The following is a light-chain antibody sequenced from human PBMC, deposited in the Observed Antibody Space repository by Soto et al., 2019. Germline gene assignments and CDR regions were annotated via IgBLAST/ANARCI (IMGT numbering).Light chain of an antibody. J-gene: IGLJ1*01. Sequence: QSALTQPASVSGSPGQSITISCTGTSSDVGRYNYVSWFQQHPGKAPKLIIYDVSNRPSGVSTRFSGSKSANTASLTISGLQAEDEADYYCSSYTTSATRVFGTGTKLTVL. CDR3: SSYTTSATRV. CDR2: DVS. CDR1: SSDVGRYNY. V-gene: IGLV2-14*01.